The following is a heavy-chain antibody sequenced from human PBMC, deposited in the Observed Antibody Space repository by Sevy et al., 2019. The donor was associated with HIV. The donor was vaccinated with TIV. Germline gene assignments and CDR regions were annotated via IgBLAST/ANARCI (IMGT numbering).Heavy chain of an antibody. CDR3: ASYELGDYSFDY. J-gene: IGHJ4*02. CDR2: IYSGGTT. CDR1: RFTVSNNY. D-gene: IGHD2-21*02. V-gene: IGHV3-53*01. Sequence: GGSLRLSCAASRFTVSNNYMTWVRQAPGKGLEWVSVIYSGGTTYYADSVKGRFTISRDTSNNTRYLQMNSLRAEDTAVYYCASYELGDYSFDYWGQGTLVTVSS.